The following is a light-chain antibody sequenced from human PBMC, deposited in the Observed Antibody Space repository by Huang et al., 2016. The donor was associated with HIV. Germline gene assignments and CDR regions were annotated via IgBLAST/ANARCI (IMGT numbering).Light chain of an antibody. CDR3: QQYNNWLGT. CDR1: QSVSSN. J-gene: IGKJ2*01. Sequence: EIVMTQSPATLSVSPGERATLSCRASQSVSSNLAWYQQKPGQAPRLLIYGASTRATGIPARFSGSGSGTVFTLTISSLQSEDFAVYYCQQYNNWLGTFGQGTKLEIK. CDR2: GAS. V-gene: IGKV3-15*01.